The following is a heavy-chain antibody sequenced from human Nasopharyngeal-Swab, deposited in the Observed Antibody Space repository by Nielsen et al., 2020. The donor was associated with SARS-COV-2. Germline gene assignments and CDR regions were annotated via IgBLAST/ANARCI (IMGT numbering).Heavy chain of an antibody. V-gene: IGHV1-8*01. CDR2: MNPNSGNT. CDR1: GHTFTSYD. D-gene: IGHD2-15*01. CDR3: ARDIVVVVAATPYYYYGMDV. Sequence: ASVKVSCKASGHTFTSYDINWVRQATAQGLEWMGWMNPNSGNTGYAQKFQGRVTMTRNTSISTAYMELSSLRSEDTAVYYCARDIVVVVAATPYYYYGMDVWGQGTTVTVSS. J-gene: IGHJ6*02.